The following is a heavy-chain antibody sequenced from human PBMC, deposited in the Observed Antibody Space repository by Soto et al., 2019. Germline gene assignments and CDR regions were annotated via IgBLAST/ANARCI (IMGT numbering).Heavy chain of an antibody. CDR3: ARDKAYGLDV. J-gene: IGHJ6*02. CDR1: EFAFSTYW. V-gene: IGHV3-74*01. CDR2: INGDGITT. Sequence: EVQLVESGGGLVQPGGPLRLSCAASEFAFSTYWMHWVRQVPGKGLVWVSRINGDGITTSYADSVKGRFTISRDNAENILYLQMNSLRAEDTAVYYCARDKAYGLDVWGQGTTVTVSS.